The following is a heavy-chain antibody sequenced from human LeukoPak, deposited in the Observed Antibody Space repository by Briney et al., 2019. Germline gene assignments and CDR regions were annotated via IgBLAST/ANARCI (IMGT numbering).Heavy chain of an antibody. CDR3: GGGIYDSSGYNEY. CDR2: IYTSGST. D-gene: IGHD3-22*01. V-gene: IGHV4-4*07. Sequence: SETLSLTCTVSGGSLSSYYWNWIRQPAGKGLEWIGRIYTSGSTKYNPSLKSRVTISVDTSKNQFSLKLSSVTAADTAVYYCGGGIYDSSGYNEYWGQGTLVTVSS. J-gene: IGHJ4*02. CDR1: GGSLSSYY.